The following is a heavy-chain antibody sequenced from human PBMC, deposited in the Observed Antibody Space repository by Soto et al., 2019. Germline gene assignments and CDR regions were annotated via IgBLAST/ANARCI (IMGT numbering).Heavy chain of an antibody. D-gene: IGHD3-10*01. CDR2: ISGSGGST. V-gene: IGHV3-23*01. J-gene: IGHJ6*02. CDR1: GFTFSSYA. Sequence: GGSLRLSCAASGFTFSSYAMSWVRQAPGKGLEWVSAISGSGGSTYYADSVKGRFTISRDNSKNTLYLQMNSLGAEDTAVYYCAKDLGVLLWFGELLGGMDVWGQGTTVTVSS. CDR3: AKDLGVLLWFGELLGGMDV.